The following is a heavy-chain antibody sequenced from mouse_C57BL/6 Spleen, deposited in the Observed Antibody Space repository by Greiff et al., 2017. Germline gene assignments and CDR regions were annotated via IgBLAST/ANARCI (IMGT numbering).Heavy chain of an antibody. J-gene: IGHJ3*01. CDR2: ISDGGSYT. V-gene: IGHV5-4*01. Sequence: EVQRLESGGGLVKPGGSLKLSCAASGFTFSSYAMSWVRQPPVKSLEWVATISDGGSYTYYPDNVKGRFTITRDNAKNNLYLQMSHLKSEDTAMYYCARDDGYYVVWAYWGQGTLVTVSA. D-gene: IGHD2-3*01. CDR3: ARDDGYYVVWAY. CDR1: GFTFSSYA.